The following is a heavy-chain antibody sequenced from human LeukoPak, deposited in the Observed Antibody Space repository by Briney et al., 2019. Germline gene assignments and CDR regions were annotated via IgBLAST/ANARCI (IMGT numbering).Heavy chain of an antibody. V-gene: IGHV3-48*02. Sequence: PGGSLRLSCTASGSTFSSYSMNWVRQAPGKGLEWVSYISSSSSTIYYADSVKGRFTISRDNAKNSLYLQMSSLRDEDTAVYYCARANGMDVWGQGTTVTVSS. J-gene: IGHJ6*02. CDR1: GSTFSSYS. CDR3: ARANGMDV. CDR2: ISSSSSTI.